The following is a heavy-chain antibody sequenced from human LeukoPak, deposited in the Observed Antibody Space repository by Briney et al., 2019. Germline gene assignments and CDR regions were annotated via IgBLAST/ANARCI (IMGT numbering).Heavy chain of an antibody. CDR3: AHTTLRYFDWLWPPPAEFDY. D-gene: IGHD3-9*01. Sequence: SGPTLVHPTQTLTLTCTFSGFSLSTSAVGVGWIRQPPGKALEWLALIYWHDDKRYIPSLKSRLTITKDTSKNQVVLTKTNMDPVDTATYYCAHTTLRYFDWLWPPPAEFDYWGQGTLVTVSS. CDR1: GFSLSTSAVG. CDR2: IYWHDDK. J-gene: IGHJ4*02. V-gene: IGHV2-5*01.